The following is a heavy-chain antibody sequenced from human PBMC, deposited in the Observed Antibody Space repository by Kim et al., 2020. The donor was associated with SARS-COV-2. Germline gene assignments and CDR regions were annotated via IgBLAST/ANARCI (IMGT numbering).Heavy chain of an antibody. V-gene: IGHV3-74*01. CDR2: MNDDGSSR. J-gene: IGHJ4*02. D-gene: IGHD3-22*01. CDR3: TRGARLGVVAERSDF. CDR1: GFTFSTYW. Sequence: GGSLRLSCAASGFTFSTYWMHWVRQAPGKGPVWVSRMNDDGSSRYYADSVKGRFTISRDNAKNTLYLQMNSLRAEDTAVYYCTRGARLGVVAERSDFWGQGTPRTVSS.